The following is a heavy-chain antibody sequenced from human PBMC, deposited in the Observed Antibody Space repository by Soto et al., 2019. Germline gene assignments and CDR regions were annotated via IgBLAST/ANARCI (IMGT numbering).Heavy chain of an antibody. CDR3: ARDCSRGSCIAGDAVDI. Sequence: ELQLVESGGGLVKPGGSLRLSCAASGFTFSSYSMNWVRQAPGKGLEWVSSISSSSSYIYYADSVKGRFTISRDNPKNSLYLQMNSLRADDTAVYYCARDCSRGSCIAGDAVDIWGQGTMVTVSS. J-gene: IGHJ3*02. D-gene: IGHD2-15*01. CDR2: ISSSSSYI. CDR1: GFTFSSYS. V-gene: IGHV3-21*01.